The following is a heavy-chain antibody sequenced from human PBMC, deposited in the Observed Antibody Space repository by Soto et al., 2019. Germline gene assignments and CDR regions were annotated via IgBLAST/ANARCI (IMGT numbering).Heavy chain of an antibody. V-gene: IGHV1-24*01. CDR1: GNSLSKLS. CDR3: AAVLLPPYEFAFAGLVVGAFAY. J-gene: IGHJ4*02. CDR2: FDREHGEI. Sequence: ASVKVSCKVSGNSLSKLSIYWVRQAPGKGLECMGGFDREHGEIVYAEGFQGRVSMTEDTPTDTINMELSSLRSEDTAVYFCAAVLLPPYEFAFAGLVVGAFAYWGQGTPVTVSS. D-gene: IGHD3-16*02.